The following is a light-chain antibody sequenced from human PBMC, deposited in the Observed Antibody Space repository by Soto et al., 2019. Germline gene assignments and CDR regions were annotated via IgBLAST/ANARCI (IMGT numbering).Light chain of an antibody. CDR3: QHYNSYSEA. V-gene: IGKV1-5*03. CDR1: PNTSSW. Sequence: DIQMTQSPSSLPASVGDRVTITCRASPNTSSWLAWYQQKPGKAPKLLIYKASTLKSGVPSRFSGSGSGTEFTLTISSLQPDDFATYYCQHYNSYSEAFGQGTKVDIK. CDR2: KAS. J-gene: IGKJ1*01.